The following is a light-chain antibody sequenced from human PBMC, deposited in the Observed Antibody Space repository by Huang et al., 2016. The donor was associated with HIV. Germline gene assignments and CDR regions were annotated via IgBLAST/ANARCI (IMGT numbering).Light chain of an antibody. Sequence: ETVLTQSPGALSLSLGEGATLSCRASHNVTNNYIAWHQQKNGQTPSRLIYGASRRAAGVPDRFSGGGSGIDFTLTITTLQPEDIGLYYCQQYGTAPFTFGHGTKV. CDR2: GAS. V-gene: IGKV3-20*01. CDR3: QQYGTAPFT. J-gene: IGKJ3*01. CDR1: HNVTNNY.